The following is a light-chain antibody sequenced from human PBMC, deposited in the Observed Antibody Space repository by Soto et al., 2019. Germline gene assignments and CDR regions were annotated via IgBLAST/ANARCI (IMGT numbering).Light chain of an antibody. CDR2: GVY. V-gene: IGKV3-20*01. CDR1: QSVSSSY. J-gene: IGKJ5*01. Sequence: EIVLTQYPGTLLGYQGERATLSCRASQSVSSSYLAWYQQKPGQAPRLLIYGVYNRATGIPDRFSGSGSATDFTLTISRLEPEDCAVYYCQQYGRSPTFGQGTRLEIK. CDR3: QQYGRSPT.